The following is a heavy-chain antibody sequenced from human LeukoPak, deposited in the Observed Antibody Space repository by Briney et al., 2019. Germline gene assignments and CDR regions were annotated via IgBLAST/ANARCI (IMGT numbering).Heavy chain of an antibody. CDR3: ARQSLLAPVVGTNWFDP. CDR1: GYTFTNYW. Sequence: GESLKISCKGSGYTFTNYWISWVRQIPGKRLEWMGRIDPSDSYTNYNPSFRGHITISADKSSSTAYLQWSSLKASDTAMYYCARQSLLAPVVGTNWFDPWGQGTLVTVSS. J-gene: IGHJ5*02. CDR2: IDPSDSYT. V-gene: IGHV5-10-1*01. D-gene: IGHD6-19*01.